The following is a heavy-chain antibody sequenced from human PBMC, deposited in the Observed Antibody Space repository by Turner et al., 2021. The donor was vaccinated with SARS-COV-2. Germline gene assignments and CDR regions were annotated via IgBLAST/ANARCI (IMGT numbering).Heavy chain of an antibody. V-gene: IGHV1-8*03. CDR1: EHTFPSYA. D-gene: IGHD2-2*01. Sequence: VQLVRSGAEVNKPGASVQVSGMAPEHTFPSYALNWVRQATGQGLEWMGWMNPDSGNTAYAKKFQGRVTITRNTSISTAYMELSSMRSEDTAVYYCARGGYCSSTSCSPYWYFDLWGRGTLVTVSS. J-gene: IGHJ2*01. CDR2: MNPDSGNT. CDR3: ARGGYCSSTSCSPYWYFDL.